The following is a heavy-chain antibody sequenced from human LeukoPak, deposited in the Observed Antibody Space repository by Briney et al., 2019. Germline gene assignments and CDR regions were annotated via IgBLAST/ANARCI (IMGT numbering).Heavy chain of an antibody. V-gene: IGHV1-18*01. Sequence: ASVKVSCKASGYTFTNYGISLVRQAPGQGLEWMGWISGYNGNTNYAQKVQGRVTMTTDTSTSTAYMELRNLRSDDTAVYYCARGGDCYSCYFDYWGQGTLVTVSS. CDR2: ISGYNGNT. D-gene: IGHD2-21*02. CDR1: GYTFTNYG. J-gene: IGHJ4*02. CDR3: ARGGDCYSCYFDY.